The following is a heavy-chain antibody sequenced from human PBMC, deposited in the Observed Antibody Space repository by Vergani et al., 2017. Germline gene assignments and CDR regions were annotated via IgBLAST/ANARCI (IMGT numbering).Heavy chain of an antibody. CDR2: IHYSENT. Sequence: QVQLQESGPGLVKSSETLSLTCCVSFDSIRNLYCNWIRQPPGKGLEWIGSIHYSENTNYNPSLKTRVTISVDTSKNQFSLKLSSVTAADTAVYYCAREAALGYCSGGSCHSGGLTPSMDVWGRGTTVTVSS. J-gene: IGHJ6*02. CDR3: AREAALGYCSGGSCHSGGLTPSMDV. V-gene: IGHV4-59*11. CDR1: FDSIRNLY. D-gene: IGHD2-15*01.